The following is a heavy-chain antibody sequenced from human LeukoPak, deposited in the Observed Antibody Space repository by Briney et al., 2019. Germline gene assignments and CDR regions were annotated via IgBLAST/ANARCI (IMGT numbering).Heavy chain of an antibody. V-gene: IGHV4-61*02. CDR3: AREGDSSSRNAFDI. CDR1: GGSISSGSYY. Sequence: SETPSLTCTVSGGSISSGSYYWSWIRQPAGKGLEWIGRIYTSGSTNYNPSLKSRVTISVDTSKNQFSLKLSSVTAADTAVYYCAREGDSSSRNAFDIWGQGTMVTVSS. CDR2: IYTSGST. J-gene: IGHJ3*02. D-gene: IGHD6-13*01.